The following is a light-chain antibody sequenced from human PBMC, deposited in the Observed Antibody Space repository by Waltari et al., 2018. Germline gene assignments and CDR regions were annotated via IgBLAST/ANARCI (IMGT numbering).Light chain of an antibody. J-gene: IGLJ2*01. CDR2: DVT. Sequence: QSALTQPASVSGSPGQSITIFCTGTSSEVGGYNYVSWYQQHPGKAPKLIIFDVTTLSSVLSNRFSCSTSANTSFLTISRLQTEDEADYYCSSYTSSSTQVFGGGTRLTVL. CDR1: SSEVGGYNY. V-gene: IGLV2-14*03. CDR3: SSYTSSSTQV.